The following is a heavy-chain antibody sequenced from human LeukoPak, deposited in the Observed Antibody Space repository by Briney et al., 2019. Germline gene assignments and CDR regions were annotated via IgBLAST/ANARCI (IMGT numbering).Heavy chain of an antibody. V-gene: IGHV1-18*01. D-gene: IGHD3-3*01. J-gene: IGHJ4*02. CDR1: GYTFTSYG. Sequence: ASVKVSCKASGYTFTSYGISWVRQAPGQGLEWMGWISAYNGNTNYAQKLQGRVTMTTDTSTSTAYMELRSLRSDDTAVYYCARDLDRYDFWSGYPPADYWGQGTLVTVSS. CDR2: ISAYNGNT. CDR3: ARDLDRYDFWSGYPPADY.